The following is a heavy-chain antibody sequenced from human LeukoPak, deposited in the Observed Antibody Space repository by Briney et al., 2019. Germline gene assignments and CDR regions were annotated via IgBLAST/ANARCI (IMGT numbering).Heavy chain of an antibody. V-gene: IGHV3-23*01. J-gene: IGHJ4*02. D-gene: IGHD3-22*01. CDR2: ISGSGDNT. CDR3: AKGSYYDSSGSFYFDY. CDR1: GFTFRSYA. Sequence: GGSLRLSCAASGFTFRSYAMSWVRQAPGKGLEWVSGISGSGDNTYYADSVKGGFTISRDNSKNTLYVQVNSLGTEDTAAYYCAKGSYYDSSGSFYFDYWGQGTLVTVSS.